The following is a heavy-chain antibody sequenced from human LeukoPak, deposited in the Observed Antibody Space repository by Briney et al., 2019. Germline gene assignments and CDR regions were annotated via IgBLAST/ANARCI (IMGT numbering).Heavy chain of an antibody. J-gene: IGHJ5*02. CDR1: GGTFNTSP. CDR3: ATHISWSFDP. Sequence: GASVKVSCKASGGTFNTSPLSWLRQAPGQGPEWMGGIIPFFGTANYAQKFQDRVTITADASSSTAYMELSSLRSEDTAVYYCATHISWSFDPWGQGTLVTVSS. CDR2: IIPFFGTA. V-gene: IGHV1-69*13. D-gene: IGHD3-3*01.